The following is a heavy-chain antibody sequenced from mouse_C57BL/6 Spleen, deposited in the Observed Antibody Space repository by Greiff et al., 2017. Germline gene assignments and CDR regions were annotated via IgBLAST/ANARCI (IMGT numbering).Heavy chain of an antibody. J-gene: IGHJ2*01. Sequence: VQLQQSGPELVKPGASVKISCKASGYSFTDYSMNWVKQSPGKGLEWIGEINPNYGTTSYNQKFKGKATLTVDKSSSTAYMQLNSLTSEDSAVYYCESLYYYDLDYWGQGTTLTVSS. CDR3: ESLYYYDLDY. V-gene: IGHV1-39*01. CDR2: INPNYGTT. CDR1: GYSFTDYS. D-gene: IGHD2-4*01.